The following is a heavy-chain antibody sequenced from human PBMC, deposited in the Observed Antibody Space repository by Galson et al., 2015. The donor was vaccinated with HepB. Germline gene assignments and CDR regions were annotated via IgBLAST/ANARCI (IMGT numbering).Heavy chain of an antibody. CDR3: AKGHLVGETHYYDSSGYLGSPDY. D-gene: IGHD3-22*01. CDR1: GFTFSSYG. J-gene: IGHJ4*02. Sequence: SLRLSCAASGFTFSSYGMHWVRQAPGKGLEWVAFIRYDGSNKYYADSVKGRFTISRDNSKNTLYLQMNSLRAEDTAVYYCAKGHLVGETHYYDSSGYLGSPDYWGQGTLVTVSS. CDR2: IRYDGSNK. V-gene: IGHV3-30*02.